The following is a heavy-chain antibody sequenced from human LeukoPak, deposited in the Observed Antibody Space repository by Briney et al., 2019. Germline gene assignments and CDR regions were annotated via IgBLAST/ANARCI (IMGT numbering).Heavy chain of an antibody. Sequence: NPSETLSLTCTVSGGSISSYYWSWIRQPPGKGLEWIGYIYYSGSTNYNPSLKSRVTISVDTSKNQFSLKLSSVTAADTAVYYCARGNWNYVWFDPWGQGTLVTVSS. D-gene: IGHD1-7*01. V-gene: IGHV4-59*01. CDR3: ARGNWNYVWFDP. CDR2: IYYSGST. J-gene: IGHJ5*02. CDR1: GGSISSYY.